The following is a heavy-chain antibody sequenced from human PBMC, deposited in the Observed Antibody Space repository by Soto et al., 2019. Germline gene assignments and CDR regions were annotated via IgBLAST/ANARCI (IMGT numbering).Heavy chain of an antibody. CDR3: ARRGLTIYWLVGSNKWFDH. J-gene: IGHJ5*02. CDR1: GGSFSGYY. CDR2: INHSGST. Sequence: SETLSLTCAVYGGSFSGYYWSWIRQPPGKGLEWIGEINHSGSTNYNPSLKSRVTISVDTSKNQFSLKLSSVTAADTAVYYCARRGLTIYWLVGSNKWFDHWGQGTLVTVSS. V-gene: IGHV4-34*01. D-gene: IGHD6-19*01.